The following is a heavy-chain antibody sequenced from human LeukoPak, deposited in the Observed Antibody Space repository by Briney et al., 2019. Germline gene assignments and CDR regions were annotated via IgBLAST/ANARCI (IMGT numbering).Heavy chain of an antibody. D-gene: IGHD1-14*01. CDR2: IDGGGGST. CDR1: GFAFSSHA. Sequence: PGGSLRLSCTASGFAFSSHAMSWVRQAPGVGLEWVSAIDGGGGSTWHADSVKGRFTTSRDNAKNSLYLQMNSLRAEDTALYYCAKDITPAAWDFVDYWGQGTLVTVSS. CDR3: AKDITPAAWDFVDY. J-gene: IGHJ4*02. V-gene: IGHV3-23*01.